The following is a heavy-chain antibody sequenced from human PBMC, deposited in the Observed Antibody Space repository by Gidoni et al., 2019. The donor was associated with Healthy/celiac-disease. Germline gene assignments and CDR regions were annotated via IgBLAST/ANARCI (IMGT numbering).Heavy chain of an antibody. D-gene: IGHD2-15*01. J-gene: IGHJ4*02. CDR3: ARPPLSPYCSGGSCYFDY. CDR2: INSDGSST. Sequence: EVQLVESGGGLVQPGGSLRLSCAASGFTFSSYWMHWVRQAPGKGLVWVSRINSDGSSTSYADSVKGRFTISRDNAKNTLYLQMNSLRAEDTAVYYCARPPLSPYCSGGSCYFDYWGQGTLVTVSS. V-gene: IGHV3-74*01. CDR1: GFTFSSYW.